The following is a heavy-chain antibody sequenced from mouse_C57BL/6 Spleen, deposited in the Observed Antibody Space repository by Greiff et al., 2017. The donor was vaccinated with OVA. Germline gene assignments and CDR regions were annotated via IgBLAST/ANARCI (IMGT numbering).Heavy chain of an antibody. D-gene: IGHD1-1*01. CDR2: IYPGDGDT. V-gene: IGHV1-82*01. Sequence: QVQLQQSGPELVKPGASVKISCKASGYAFSSSWMNWVKQRPGKGLEWIGRIYPGDGDTNYNGKFKGTATLTADKSSSTAYMQLSSLTSDESAVYFCARDDYYGSRNYFDYWGQGTTLTVSS. J-gene: IGHJ2*01. CDR3: ARDDYYGSRNYFDY. CDR1: GYAFSSSW.